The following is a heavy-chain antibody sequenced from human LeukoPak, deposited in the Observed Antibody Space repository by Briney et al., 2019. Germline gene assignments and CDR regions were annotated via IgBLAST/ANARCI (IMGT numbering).Heavy chain of an antibody. CDR3: AAGAFGGFDY. CDR1: GFTFSSYG. CDR2: ISSSDTI. V-gene: IGHV3-48*02. Sequence: GGSLRLSCAASGFTFSSYGMNWVRQAPGKGLEWVSYISSSDTIYYADSVKGRFTISRNNAKNSLYLQMNSLRDEDTAVYYCAAGAFGGFDYWGQGTLVTVSS. D-gene: IGHD3-16*01. J-gene: IGHJ4*02.